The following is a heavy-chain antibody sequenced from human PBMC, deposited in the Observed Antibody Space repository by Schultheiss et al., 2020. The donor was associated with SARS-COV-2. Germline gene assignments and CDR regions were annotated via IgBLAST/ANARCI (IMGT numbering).Heavy chain of an antibody. CDR1: GFTFSSYS. D-gene: IGHD5-18*01. J-gene: IGHJ4*02. CDR3: ARDIAAMAFYFDY. V-gene: IGHV3-21*01. CDR2: ISSSSSYM. Sequence: GGSLRLSCAASGFTFSSYSMNWVRQAPGKGLEWVSSISSSSSYMYYADSVKGRFTISRDNSKNTLYLQMKSLRGEDTAVYYCARDIAAMAFYFDYWGQGTLVTVSS.